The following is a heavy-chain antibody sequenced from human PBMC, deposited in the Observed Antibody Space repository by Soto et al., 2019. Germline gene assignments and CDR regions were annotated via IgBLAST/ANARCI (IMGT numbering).Heavy chain of an antibody. J-gene: IGHJ1*01. Sequence: GGSLRLSCAASGFTFSSYAMSWVRQAPGKGLEWVSAISGSGGSTYYADSVKGRFTISRDNSKNTLYLQMNSLRAEDTAVYYCAKDQGRYCSSTSCYHDLFQHWGQGTLVTVSS. V-gene: IGHV3-23*01. D-gene: IGHD2-2*01. CDR2: ISGSGGST. CDR3: AKDQGRYCSSTSCYHDLFQH. CDR1: GFTFSSYA.